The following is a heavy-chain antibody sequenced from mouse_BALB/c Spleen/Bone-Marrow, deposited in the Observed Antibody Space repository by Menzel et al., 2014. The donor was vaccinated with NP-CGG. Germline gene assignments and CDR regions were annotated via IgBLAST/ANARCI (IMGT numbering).Heavy chain of an antibody. V-gene: IGHV1S22*01. J-gene: IGHJ3*01. Sequence: KQSGSELVRPGASVKLSCKASGYTFTSYWMHWMKQRPGQGLEWIGNIYPGSGSTNYDEKFKSKATLTVDTSSSTAYMRLSSLTSEDSAVYYCTRLGSTMITTDAYWGQGTLVTVSA. CDR3: TRLGSTMITTDAY. CDR2: IYPGSGST. CDR1: GYTFTSYW. D-gene: IGHD2-4*01.